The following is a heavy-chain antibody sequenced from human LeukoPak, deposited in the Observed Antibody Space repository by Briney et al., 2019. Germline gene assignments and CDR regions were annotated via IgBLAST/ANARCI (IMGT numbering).Heavy chain of an antibody. CDR2: IQQDGSEK. D-gene: IGHD5-18*01. J-gene: IGHJ4*02. CDR3: ARDRGFSYGIDF. V-gene: IGHV3-7*04. CDR1: GFTFSDYW. Sequence: GGSLRLSCAAPGFTFSDYWMSWVRQAPGKGLEWVANIQQDGSEKYYVDSVKGRFTISRDNAKKSLFLQVSSLRGEDTAVYYCARDRGFSYGIDFWGQGTLVTVSS.